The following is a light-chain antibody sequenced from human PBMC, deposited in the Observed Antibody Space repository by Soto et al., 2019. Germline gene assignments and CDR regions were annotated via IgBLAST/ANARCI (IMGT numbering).Light chain of an antibody. CDR3: QQYDSVPYT. CDR2: KAS. Sequence: DIQMTQSPSTLSASVRDRVTITCRASQTISNWLAWYQQKPGRAPKLLMYKASNLVSGVPSRFSGSGSGTEFTLTISSLQPDDFATYYCQQYDSVPYTCGQGTKLDIK. CDR1: QTISNW. J-gene: IGKJ2*01. V-gene: IGKV1-5*03.